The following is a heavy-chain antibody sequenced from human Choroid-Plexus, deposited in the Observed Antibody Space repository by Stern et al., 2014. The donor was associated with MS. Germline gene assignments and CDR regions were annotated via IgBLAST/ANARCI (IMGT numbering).Heavy chain of an antibody. CDR2: INHNSGGT. J-gene: IGHJ6*02. Sequence: QVQLVQSGAEVKKPGASVKVSCKTSGYIFTGYYIHWVRQAPGQGLGWMAWINHNSGGTMYAKKFQGIVTMSRDTSISTAYVELSSLTSDDTAVYYCARDQRGITIFGVVTDYYYLGMDVWGQGTTVTVSS. CDR1: GYIFTGYY. D-gene: IGHD3-3*01. CDR3: ARDQRGITIFGVVTDYYYLGMDV. V-gene: IGHV1-2*02.